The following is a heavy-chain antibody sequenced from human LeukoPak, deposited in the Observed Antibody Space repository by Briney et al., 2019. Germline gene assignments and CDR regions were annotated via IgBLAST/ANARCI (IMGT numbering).Heavy chain of an antibody. V-gene: IGHV4-59*11. D-gene: IGHD6-25*01. Sequence: SETLSLTCTVSNGSISSHYWSWIRQPPGEGLEWIGLIYSSGYTNYNPSLKSRVTISVDTSMNQFSLKLSSATAADTAVYYCARNERRAQKDTYYAYFYYMDVWGKGSTVTVSS. CDR2: IYSSGYT. CDR1: NGSISSHY. CDR3: ARNERRAQKDTYYAYFYYMDV. J-gene: IGHJ6*03.